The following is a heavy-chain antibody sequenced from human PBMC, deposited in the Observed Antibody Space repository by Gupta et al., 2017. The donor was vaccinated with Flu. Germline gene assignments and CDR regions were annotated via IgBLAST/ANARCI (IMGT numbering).Heavy chain of an antibody. V-gene: IGHV3-33*01. CDR1: GFTFSSYG. Sequence: QVQLVESGGGVVQPGRSLRLPCAASGFTFSSYGMPWVRQAPGKGLGWVAVIWYDGSNKYYADSVKGRFTISRDNSKNTLYLQMNSLRAEDTAVYYCARDRYSSGWSPLDYWGQGTLVTVSS. D-gene: IGHD6-19*01. CDR3: ARDRYSSGWSPLDY. CDR2: IWYDGSNK. J-gene: IGHJ4*02.